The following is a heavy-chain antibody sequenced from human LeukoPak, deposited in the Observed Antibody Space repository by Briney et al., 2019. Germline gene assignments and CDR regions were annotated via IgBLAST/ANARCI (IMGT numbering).Heavy chain of an antibody. CDR1: GYTFTGYY. Sequence: ASVKVSCKASGYTFTGYYMHWVRQAPGQGLEWMGWINPNSGGTNYAQKFQGWVTMTRDTSISTAYMELSRLRSDDTAVYYCARDVQGIAAAGYYFDYWGQGTLVTVSS. CDR3: ARDVQGIAAAGYYFDY. J-gene: IGHJ4*02. V-gene: IGHV1-2*04. D-gene: IGHD6-13*01. CDR2: INPNSGGT.